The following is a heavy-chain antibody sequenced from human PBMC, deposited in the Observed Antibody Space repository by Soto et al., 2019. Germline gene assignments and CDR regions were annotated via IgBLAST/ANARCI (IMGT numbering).Heavy chain of an antibody. V-gene: IGHV4-30-2*01. Sequence: QLQLQESDSGLVKPSQTLSLTCAVSGGSISSGGYSWSWIRQPPGKGLEWIGYIYHSGSTYYNPSLKSRVTISVDRSKNQFSLKLSSVTAADTAVYYCARGGGRNYYYYGMDVWGQGTTVTVSS. CDR1: GGSISSGGYS. CDR3: ARGGGRNYYYYGMDV. CDR2: IYHSGST. J-gene: IGHJ6*02. D-gene: IGHD1-26*01.